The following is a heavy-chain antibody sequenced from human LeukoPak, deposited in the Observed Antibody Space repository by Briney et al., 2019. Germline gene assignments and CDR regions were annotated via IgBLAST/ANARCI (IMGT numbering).Heavy chain of an antibody. J-gene: IGHJ6*04. V-gene: IGHV3-30*04. D-gene: IGHD6-19*01. CDR3: AREEVAGTVNYYYYGMDV. Sequence: PGGSLRLSCAASGFTFSSYAMHWVRQAPGKGLEWVAVISYDGSNKYYADSVKGRLTISRDNSKNTLYLQMNSLRAEDTAVYYCAREEVAGTVNYYYYGMDVWGKGTTVTVSS. CDR1: GFTFSSYA. CDR2: ISYDGSNK.